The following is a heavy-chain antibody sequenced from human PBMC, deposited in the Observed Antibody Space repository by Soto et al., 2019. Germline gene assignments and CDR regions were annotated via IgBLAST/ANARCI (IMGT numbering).Heavy chain of an antibody. CDR1: RFTFSSYG. J-gene: IGHJ4*02. V-gene: IGHV3-30*03. Sequence: AGGSLRLSCAASRFTFSSYGMHWVRQAPGKGLEWVAVISRDGNKEYYGGSVKGRFTISRDNSKNTMYLEMNSLSADDTAVYHCAVMAVAGSTSWDFWGQGTVVTVSS. CDR3: AVMAVAGSTSWDF. D-gene: IGHD6-19*01. CDR2: ISRDGNKE.